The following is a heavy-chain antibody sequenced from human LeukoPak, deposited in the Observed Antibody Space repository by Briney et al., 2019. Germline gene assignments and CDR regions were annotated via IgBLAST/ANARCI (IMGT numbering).Heavy chain of an antibody. CDR3: ARKQTGTMYDV. D-gene: IGHD1-7*01. CDR1: GGSISSYY. V-gene: IGHV4-59*12. CDR2: IYYSGST. Sequence: SETLSLTCTVSGGSISSYYWSWIRQPPGKGLEWIGYIYYSGSTNYNPSLKSRVTISVDTSKNQFSLKLSSVTAADTAVYYCARKQTGTMYDVWGQGTQVTVSS. J-gene: IGHJ4*02.